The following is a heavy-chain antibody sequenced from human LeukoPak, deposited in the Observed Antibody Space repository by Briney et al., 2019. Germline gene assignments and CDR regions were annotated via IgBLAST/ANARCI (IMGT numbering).Heavy chain of an antibody. D-gene: IGHD3-3*01. CDR3: ARGSSVLRFLEWLPPSYYYYMDV. V-gene: IGHV1-2*02. CDR2: INPNSGGT. J-gene: IGHJ6*03. Sequence: ASVKVSCKASGYTFTGYYMHWVRQAPGQGLEWMGWINPNSGGTNYAQKFQGRVTMTRDTSISTAYMELSRLRSDDTAVYYCARGSSVLRFLEWLPPSYYYYMDVWGKGTTVTVSS. CDR1: GYTFTGYY.